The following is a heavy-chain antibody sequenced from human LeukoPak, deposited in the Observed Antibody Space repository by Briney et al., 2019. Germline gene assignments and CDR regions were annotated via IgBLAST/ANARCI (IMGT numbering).Heavy chain of an antibody. CDR1: GGTFSSYA. J-gene: IGHJ3*02. CDR2: IIPILGIA. V-gene: IGHV1-69*04. D-gene: IGHD6-19*01. CDR3: ARTRPNSSGWLVDAFDI. Sequence: ASVKVSCKASGGTFSSYAISWVRQAPGQGLEWMGRIIPILGIANYAQKFQGRVTITADKSTSTAYMELSSLRSEDTAVYYCARTRPNSSGWLVDAFDIWGQGTMVTVSS.